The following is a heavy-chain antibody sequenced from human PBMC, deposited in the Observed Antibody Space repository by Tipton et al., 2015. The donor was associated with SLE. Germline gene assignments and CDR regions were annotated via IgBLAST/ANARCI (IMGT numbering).Heavy chain of an antibody. D-gene: IGHD3-22*01. Sequence: TLSLTCTVSGGSISSRSYYWGWIRQPPGKGLEWIGSIYYSGSSYYNPSLKSRVTISVDTSKNQFSLKLRSVTAADTAMYYCVRGSASGYYGMDVWGQGTMVTVSS. J-gene: IGHJ6*02. CDR2: IYYSGSS. CDR3: VRGSASGYYGMDV. V-gene: IGHV4-39*01. CDR1: GGSISSRSYY.